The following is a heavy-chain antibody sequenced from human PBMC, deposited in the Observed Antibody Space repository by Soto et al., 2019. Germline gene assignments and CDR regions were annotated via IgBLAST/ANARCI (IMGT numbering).Heavy chain of an antibody. CDR3: ARVEWLGNWFDP. D-gene: IGHD6-19*01. V-gene: IGHV1-3*01. Sequence: ASVKVSCKASGYSFTTHSMHWVRQAPGQRLEWMGWINAGNGNTKYSQKLQGRVTMTTDTSTSTAYMELRSLRSDDTAVYYCARVEWLGNWFDPWGQGTLVTVSS. J-gene: IGHJ5*02. CDR2: INAGNGNT. CDR1: GYSFTTHS.